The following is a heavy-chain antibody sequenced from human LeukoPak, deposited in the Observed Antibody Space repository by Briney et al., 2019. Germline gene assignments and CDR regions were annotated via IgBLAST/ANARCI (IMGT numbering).Heavy chain of an antibody. V-gene: IGHV3-11*04. J-gene: IGHJ4*02. Sequence: GGSLRLSCAASGFTFSDYYMSWIRQAPGKGLEWVSYISSSGSTIYYADSVKGRFTISRDNAKNSLYLQMNSLRAEDTAVYYCARGTAGDILTGYYWASYFDYWGQGTRVRVPS. D-gene: IGHD3-9*01. CDR2: ISSSGSTI. CDR1: GFTFSDYY. CDR3: ARGTAGDILTGYYWASYFDY.